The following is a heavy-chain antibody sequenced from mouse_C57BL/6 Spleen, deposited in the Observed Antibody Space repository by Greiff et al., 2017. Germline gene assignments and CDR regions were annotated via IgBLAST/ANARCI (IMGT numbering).Heavy chain of an antibody. CDR2: ISSGSSTI. D-gene: IGHD2-4*01. V-gene: IGHV5-17*01. J-gene: IGHJ3*01. Sequence: EVQGVESGGGLVKPGGSLKLSCAASGFTFSDYGMHWVRQAPEKGLEWVAYISSGSSTIYYADTVKGRFTISRDNAKNTLFLQMTSLRSEDTAMYYCATSYYDYSFAYWGQGTLVTVSA. CDR3: ATSYYDYSFAY. CDR1: GFTFSDYG.